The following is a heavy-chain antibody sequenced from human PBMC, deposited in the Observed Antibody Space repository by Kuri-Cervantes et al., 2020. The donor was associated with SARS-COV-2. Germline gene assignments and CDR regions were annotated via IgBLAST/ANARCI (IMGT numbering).Heavy chain of an antibody. CDR3: ARDRNDILTGYYVDY. Sequence: GGSLRLSFAASGFTFSSYAMHWVRQAPGKGLEWVAVISYDGGNKYYADSVRGRFTISRDNSKNTLYLQMNSLRAEDTAVYYCARDRNDILTGYYVDYWGQGTLVTVSS. CDR2: ISYDGGNK. J-gene: IGHJ4*02. V-gene: IGHV3-30-3*01. CDR1: GFTFSSYA. D-gene: IGHD3-9*01.